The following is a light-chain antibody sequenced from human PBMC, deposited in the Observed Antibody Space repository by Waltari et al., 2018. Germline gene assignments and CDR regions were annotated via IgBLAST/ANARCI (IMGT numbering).Light chain of an antibody. V-gene: IGLV3-21*04. CDR2: YDR. Sequence: SYVVTQPPSVSVSPGETATITCGGANIGSYSVHWYQQKAGQAPVLVIFYDRDRPSGVPDRFAGSNSGNTATLTISRVEAGDEARYYCHVWHPHVDPGVFGTGTEGTVL. J-gene: IGLJ1*01. CDR3: HVWHPHVDPGV. CDR1: NIGSYS.